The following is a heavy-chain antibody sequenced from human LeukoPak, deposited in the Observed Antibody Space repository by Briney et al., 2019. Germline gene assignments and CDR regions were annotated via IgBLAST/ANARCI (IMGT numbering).Heavy chain of an antibody. CDR1: GFTFSSSS. V-gene: IGHV3-48*01. CDR3: ARARSGYSWVY. D-gene: IGHD3-22*01. Sequence: GGSLRLSCAASGFTFSSSSMSSVRQAPGKGLEWVSYISSSSSTLYYADSVKGRFTISRDNAKNSLYLQMNSLRAEDTAVYYCARARSGYSWVYWGQGTLVTVSS. J-gene: IGHJ4*02. CDR2: ISSSSSTL.